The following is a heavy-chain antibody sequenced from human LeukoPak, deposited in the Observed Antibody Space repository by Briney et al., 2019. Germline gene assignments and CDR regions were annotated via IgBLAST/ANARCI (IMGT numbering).Heavy chain of an antibody. Sequence: GGSLRLSCEAAGFTFSSYVMHWVRRTPGKGLVWVSRISHDGIISYADSVKGRFTISRDNAKNTLILQMNSLRVEDTAVYYCARDWVYKIDYWGRGTLVTVSS. J-gene: IGHJ4*02. CDR2: ISHDGII. CDR1: GFTFSSYV. CDR3: ARDWVYKIDY. D-gene: IGHD5-24*01. V-gene: IGHV3-74*01.